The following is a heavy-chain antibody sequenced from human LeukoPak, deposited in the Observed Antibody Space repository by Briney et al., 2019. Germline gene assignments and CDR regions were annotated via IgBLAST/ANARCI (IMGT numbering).Heavy chain of an antibody. V-gene: IGHV3-23*01. CDR1: GFTFSNFA. Sequence: GGSLRLSYAASGFTFSNFAMSWVRQAPGKGLEWVSVISASGNDIYYADSVMGRFTISRDSSGNTLYLQMNSLRAEDTAVYYCARRGYYYDSGGYYYFDYWGQGTLVTVSS. CDR2: ISASGNDI. CDR3: ARRGYYYDSGGYYYFDY. D-gene: IGHD3-22*01. J-gene: IGHJ4*02.